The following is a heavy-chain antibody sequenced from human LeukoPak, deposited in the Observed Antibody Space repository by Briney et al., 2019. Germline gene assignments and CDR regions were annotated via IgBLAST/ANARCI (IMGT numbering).Heavy chain of an antibody. D-gene: IGHD4-17*01. CDR2: ISYDGSNK. CDR1: GFTFSSYG. V-gene: IGHV3-30*18. Sequence: PGRSLRLSCAASGFTFSSYGMHWVRQAPGKGLEWVAVISYDGSNKYYADSVKGRFTISRDNSKNTLYLQMNSLRAEDTAVYYCAKDSFYGDYDPDYYYYYGIDVWGQGTTVTVSS. J-gene: IGHJ6*02. CDR3: AKDSFYGDYDPDYYYYYGIDV.